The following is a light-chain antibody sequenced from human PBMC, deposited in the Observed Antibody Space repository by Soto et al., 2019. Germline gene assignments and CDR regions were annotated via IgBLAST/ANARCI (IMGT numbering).Light chain of an antibody. CDR1: QSVSSTF. Sequence: EIVLTQSPGTLSLSPGERATLSCRASQSVSSTFFAWYQQKPGQAPRLLIYGASIRATGIPDRFSGSGSGTDFTLTISRLEPEDFALYYCQHFGSSPPNFTFGPGTKVDIK. V-gene: IGKV3-20*01. CDR2: GAS. J-gene: IGKJ3*01. CDR3: QHFGSSPPNFT.